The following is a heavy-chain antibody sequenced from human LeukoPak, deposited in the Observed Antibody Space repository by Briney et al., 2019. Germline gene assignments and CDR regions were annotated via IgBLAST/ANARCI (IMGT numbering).Heavy chain of an antibody. D-gene: IGHD6-19*01. CDR2: ISSSGSTI. Sequence: PGGSLRLSCAASGFTFSSYEMNWVRQAPGKGLEWVSYISSSGSTIYYADSVKGRFTISRDNAKNSLYLQMNSLRAEDTAVYYCARDRSSGWYGYYYYGMDVWGQETTVTASS. CDR3: ARDRSSGWYGYYYYGMDV. J-gene: IGHJ6*02. V-gene: IGHV3-48*03. CDR1: GFTFSSYE.